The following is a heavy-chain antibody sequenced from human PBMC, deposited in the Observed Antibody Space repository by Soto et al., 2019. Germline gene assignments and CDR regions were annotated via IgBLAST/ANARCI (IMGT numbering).Heavy chain of an antibody. V-gene: IGHV1-2*04. D-gene: IGHD4-17*01. CDR1: GYTFPVYY. Sequence: ASLKVSCMASGYTFPVYYMQYVRQAPGQGLEWMGWINPNSGGTNYAQKFQGWVTMTRDTSISTAYLQWSSLKASDTAMYYCARRAGADDYWGQGTLVTGSS. J-gene: IGHJ4*02. CDR2: INPNSGGT. CDR3: ARRAGADDY.